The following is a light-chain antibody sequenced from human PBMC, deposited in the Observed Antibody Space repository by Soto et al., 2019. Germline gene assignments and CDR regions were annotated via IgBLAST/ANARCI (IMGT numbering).Light chain of an antibody. V-gene: IGKV3-20*01. J-gene: IGKJ4*01. CDR2: GAS. CDR3: QEYGGSPLT. CDR1: QSVSSSH. Sequence: EIVLTQSPGTLSLSPGERATLSCRASQSVSSSHLARYQQKPGQAPRLLISGASSSAAGIPARFSGSGSGTDCTLAISELEPGDFAVDYWQEYGGSPLTFGGGTKVEIK.